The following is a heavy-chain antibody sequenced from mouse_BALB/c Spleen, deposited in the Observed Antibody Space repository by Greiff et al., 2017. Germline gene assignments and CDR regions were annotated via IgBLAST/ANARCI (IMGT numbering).Heavy chain of an antibody. D-gene: IGHD3-2*02. V-gene: IGHV14-3*02. CDR2: IDPANGNT. CDR1: GFNIKDTY. Sequence: DVQLQESGAELVKPGASVKLSCTASGFNIKDTYMHWVKQRPEQGLEWIGRIDPANGNTKYDPKFQGKATITADTSSNTAYLHLSSLTSEDTAVYYCARSSEGSWFAYWGQGTLVTVSA. J-gene: IGHJ3*01. CDR3: ARSSEGSWFAY.